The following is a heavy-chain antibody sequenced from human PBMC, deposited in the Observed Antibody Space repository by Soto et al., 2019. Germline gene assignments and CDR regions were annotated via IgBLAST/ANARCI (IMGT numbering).Heavy chain of an antibody. CDR3: ANLYYGNHAFDI. Sequence: EVQLLESGGGLVQPGGSLRLSCAASGFTLSTYAMSWVRQAPGKGLEWVSAISGDGASTYYADSVKGRFTISRDNSKNSLFLQMSGLRAEDTAVYSCANLYYGNHAFDIWGQGTMVTVSS. J-gene: IGHJ3*02. CDR1: GFTLSTYA. CDR2: ISGDGAST. D-gene: IGHD3-16*01. V-gene: IGHV3-23*01.